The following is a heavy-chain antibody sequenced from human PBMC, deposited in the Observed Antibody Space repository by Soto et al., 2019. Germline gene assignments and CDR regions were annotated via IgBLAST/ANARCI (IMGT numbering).Heavy chain of an antibody. CDR1: GFTFGGFY. Sequence: ESGGGSVKPGGSLRLSCAASGFTFGGFYMGWIRQAPGRGLEWVSFISGSGGIIYLAVSVKGRFAISRDNTKNSLYLQMNSLRAEDTAVYYCGRDTYYDGSGYHSGGVDFWGQGTLVTVSS. CDR2: ISGSGGII. V-gene: IGHV3-11*01. J-gene: IGHJ4*02. D-gene: IGHD3-22*01. CDR3: GRDTYYDGSGYHSGGVDF.